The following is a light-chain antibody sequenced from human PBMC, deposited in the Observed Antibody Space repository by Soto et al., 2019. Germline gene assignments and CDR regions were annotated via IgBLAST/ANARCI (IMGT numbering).Light chain of an antibody. CDR1: QSVSSNY. CDR2: GAS. V-gene: IGKV3-20*01. J-gene: IGKJ1*01. Sequence: EIVLTQSPGTLSLSPGERATLSCRASQSVSSNYLAWYQQKPGQAPRLLIYGASSRATGIPDRFSGSGSGTDFTRTISRLEPEDFEVYYCQQYGSSPWTFGQGTKVEIK. CDR3: QQYGSSPWT.